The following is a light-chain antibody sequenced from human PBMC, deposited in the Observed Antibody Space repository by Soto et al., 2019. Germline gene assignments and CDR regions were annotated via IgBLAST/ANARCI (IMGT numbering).Light chain of an antibody. Sequence: DIVMTQSPDSLAVSLGERASINCKSSQSVLHSSNNKNYLAWYQQKPGQPPKLLIYWASTPESGVPDRFSGSGSGTDFTLTISSLQAEDVAVYFCQQYYGTLWTFGQGTKVEIK. CDR1: QSVLHSSNNKNY. J-gene: IGKJ1*01. CDR3: QQYYGTLWT. V-gene: IGKV4-1*01. CDR2: WAS.